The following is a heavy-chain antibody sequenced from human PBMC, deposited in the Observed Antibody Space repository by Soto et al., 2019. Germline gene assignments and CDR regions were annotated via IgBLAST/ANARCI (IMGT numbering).Heavy chain of an antibody. D-gene: IGHD1-26*01. CDR1: GYSFTSYW. CDR3: ASLYSGSYPFDY. CDR2: IDPSDSYT. Sequence: PGESLKISCKGSGYSFTSYWISWVRQMPGKGLEWMGRIDPSDSYTNYSPPFQGHVTISADKSISTAYLQWSSLKASDTAMYYCASLYSGSYPFDYWGQGTLVTVSS. V-gene: IGHV5-10-1*01. J-gene: IGHJ4*02.